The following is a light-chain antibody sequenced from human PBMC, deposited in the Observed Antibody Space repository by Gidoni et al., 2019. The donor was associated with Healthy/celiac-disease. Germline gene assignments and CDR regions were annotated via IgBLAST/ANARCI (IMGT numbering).Light chain of an antibody. CDR1: QGISSW. CDR2: AAS. V-gene: IGKV1-12*01. Sequence: DIQLTQSPSSVSASVGDRVPITCRASQGISSWLALYQQKPGKAPKLLIYAASSLQRGVPSRFSGRGSGTDFTLTISSLQPEDFATYYCQQANSVPRTFGQGTKVEIK. J-gene: IGKJ1*01. CDR3: QQANSVPRT.